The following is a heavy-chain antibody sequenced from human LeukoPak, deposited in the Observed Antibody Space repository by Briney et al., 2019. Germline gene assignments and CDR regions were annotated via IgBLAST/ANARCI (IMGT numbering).Heavy chain of an antibody. D-gene: IGHD6-13*01. Sequence: GASVKVSCKASGYTFTGYYMHWVRQAPGQGLEWMGWINPNSGGTNYAQKFQGRVTMTRDTSISTAYMELSRLRAEDTAVYYCARGGAAADVFKGRFWSRAGVDYWGQGTLVTVSS. J-gene: IGHJ4*02. V-gene: IGHV1-2*02. CDR3: ARGGAAADVFKGRFWSRAGVDY. CDR2: INPNSGGT. CDR1: GYTFTGYY.